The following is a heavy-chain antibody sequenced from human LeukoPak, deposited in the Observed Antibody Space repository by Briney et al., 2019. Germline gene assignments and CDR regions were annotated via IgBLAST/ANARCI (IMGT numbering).Heavy chain of an antibody. CDR1: GYTFTSYG. Sequence: ASVKVSCKASGYTFTSYGISWVRQAPGQGLEWMGWISAYNGNTNYAQKLQGRVTMTTDTSTSTAYMELRSLRSDDAAVYYCARGLGGFWRGYSPPWSWFEPLGPGTL. D-gene: IGHD3-3*01. V-gene: IGHV1-18*01. CDR2: ISAYNGNT. CDR3: ARGLGGFWRGYSPPWSWFEP. J-gene: IGHJ5*02.